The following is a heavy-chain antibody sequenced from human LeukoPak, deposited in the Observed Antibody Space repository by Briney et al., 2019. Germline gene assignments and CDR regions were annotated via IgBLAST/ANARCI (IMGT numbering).Heavy chain of an antibody. CDR1: GFSVSSNY. D-gene: IGHD2-2*01. CDR2: IYSGESA. CDR3: ARDGGSGYCSSSNCYEGFDY. J-gene: IGHJ4*02. Sequence: PGGSLTLSYAASGFSVSSNYKSWVRQATGKRLEWVSTIYSGESAYYADSVKGRFTISRDNSKNALVLQMNSLTAADTAVYYCARDGGSGYCSSSNCYEGFDYWGQGTLVTVSS. V-gene: IGHV3-66*01.